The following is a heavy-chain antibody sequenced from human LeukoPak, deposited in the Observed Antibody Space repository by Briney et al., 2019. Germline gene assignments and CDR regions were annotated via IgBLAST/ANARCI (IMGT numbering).Heavy chain of an antibody. V-gene: IGHV4-39*01. D-gene: IGHD3-10*01. J-gene: IGHJ3*02. CDR3: ARPGTGAFDI. CDR1: GGSISSSNYY. Sequence: PSETLSLTCIVSGGSISSSNYYWGWIRQPPGKGLEWIGSIYYSGSTHYNSSLKSRVTISVDTSKNQFFLKLSSVTAADTAVYYCARPGTGAFDIWGQGTMVTV. CDR2: IYYSGST.